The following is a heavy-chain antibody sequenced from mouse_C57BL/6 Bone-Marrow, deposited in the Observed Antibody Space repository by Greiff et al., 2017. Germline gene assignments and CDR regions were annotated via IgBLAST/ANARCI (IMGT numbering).Heavy chain of an antibody. CDR1: GYTFTSYW. J-gene: IGHJ1*03. D-gene: IGHD2-4*01. Sequence: QVQLQQPGAELVRPGTSVKLSCKASGYTFTSYWMHWVKQRPGQGLEWIGVIDPSDSYTNYNQKFKGKATLTVDTSSSTAYMQLSSLTSEDSAVYYCARFGDYDGYFDVWGTGTTVTVSS. CDR3: ARFGDYDGYFDV. V-gene: IGHV1-59*01. CDR2: IDPSDSYT.